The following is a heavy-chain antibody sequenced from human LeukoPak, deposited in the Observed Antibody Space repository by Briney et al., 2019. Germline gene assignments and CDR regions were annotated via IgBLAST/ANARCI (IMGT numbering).Heavy chain of an antibody. D-gene: IGHD3-9*01. Sequence: ASVKVSCKPSGYTFTGAYMHWVRQAPGQGLEWMGWINPNSGETKFAQKFQGRVTMTRDTSISTVYMGLGGLRSDDTAVYYCARVLFNSGYDYWCQGSLVTVSS. J-gene: IGHJ4*02. CDR2: INPNSGET. CDR1: GYTFTGAY. V-gene: IGHV1-2*02. CDR3: ARVLFNSGYDY.